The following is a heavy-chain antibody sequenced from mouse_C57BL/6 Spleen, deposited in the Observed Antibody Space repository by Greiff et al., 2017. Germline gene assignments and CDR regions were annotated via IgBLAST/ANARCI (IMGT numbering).Heavy chain of an antibody. J-gene: IGHJ3*01. CDR2: INPNNGGT. CDR3: ARGDCCGNYGFAY. V-gene: IGHV1-18*01. Sequence: VQLQQSGPELVKPGASVKIPCKASGYTFTDYNMDWVKQSHGKSLEWIGDINPNNGGTIYNQKFKGKATLTVDKSSSTAYMELRSLTSEDTAVYYCARGDCCGNYGFAYWGQGTLVTVSA. CDR1: GYTFTDYN. D-gene: IGHD2-1*01.